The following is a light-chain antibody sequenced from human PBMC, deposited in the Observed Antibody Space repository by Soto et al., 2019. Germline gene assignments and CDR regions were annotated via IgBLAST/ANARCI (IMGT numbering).Light chain of an antibody. V-gene: IGKV3-20*01. CDR2: GAS. Sequence: EIVLTQSPGTLSLSPGERATLSCRASQSVSSSYLAWYQQKPGQAPRLLIYGASSRATGIPDRFSGSGSGTGFTLTISRLESADFAVYYCQQYGSSPRTFGQWTKLDLK. CDR1: QSVSSSY. CDR3: QQYGSSPRT. J-gene: IGKJ2*01.